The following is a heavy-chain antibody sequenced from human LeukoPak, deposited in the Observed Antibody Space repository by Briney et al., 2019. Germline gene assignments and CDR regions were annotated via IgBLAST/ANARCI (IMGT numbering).Heavy chain of an antibody. CDR2: IIPILGIA. CDR3: ASGKGLTTVFY. V-gene: IGHV1-69*04. CDR1: GGTFSSYA. D-gene: IGHD4-11*01. Sequence: ASMKVSCKASGGTFSSYAISWVRQAPGQGLEWMGRIIPILGIANYAQKFQGRVTITADKSTSTAYMELSSLRSEDTAVYYCASGKGLTTVFYWGQGTLVTVSS. J-gene: IGHJ4*02.